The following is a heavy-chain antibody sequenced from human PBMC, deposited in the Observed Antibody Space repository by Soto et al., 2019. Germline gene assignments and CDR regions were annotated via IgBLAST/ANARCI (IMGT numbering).Heavy chain of an antibody. J-gene: IGHJ6*02. CDR3: ARDRGSSGYGYYGMDV. CDR2: IIPIFGTA. Sequence: AASVKVSCKASGGTFSSYAISWVRQAPGQGLEWMGGIIPIFGTANYAQKFQGRVTITADESTSTAYMELSSLRSEDTAVYYCARDRGSSGYGYYGMDVWGQGTTVTVSS. D-gene: IGHD5-12*01. CDR1: GGTFSSYA. V-gene: IGHV1-69*13.